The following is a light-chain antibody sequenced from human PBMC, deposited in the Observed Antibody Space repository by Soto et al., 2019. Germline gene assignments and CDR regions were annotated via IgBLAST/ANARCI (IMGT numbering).Light chain of an antibody. V-gene: IGLV1-47*02. J-gene: IGLJ2*01. CDR2: ADS. CDR3: AVWDDSVFGKI. CDR1: KSNIGSNE. Sequence: QSVLTQPPSASGTPGQRVTISCSGSKSNIGSNEVYWYQQLPGTAPKFLIYADSQRRSGVPDRFSASKSGTSASLTISGLRSEDEAEYYCAVWDDSVFGKIFGGGTKLTVL.